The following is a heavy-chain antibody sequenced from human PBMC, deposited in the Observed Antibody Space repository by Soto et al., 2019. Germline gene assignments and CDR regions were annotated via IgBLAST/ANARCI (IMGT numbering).Heavy chain of an antibody. CDR3: SRLWAGGDDRDSPPYYLDS. J-gene: IGHJ4*02. CDR2: IKARSYNYAT. Sequence: EVQLVESGGGLVQPGESVIISCAASGFTFSGSAIHWVRQTSGKGLEWLGRIKARSYNYATAYTASLKGRFTISRDDSKNTAYLPMTSLKTEDTGVYFCSRLWAGGDDRDSPPYYLDSWGQGTLVTVSS. V-gene: IGHV3-73*02. D-gene: IGHD3-16*01. CDR1: GFTFSGSA.